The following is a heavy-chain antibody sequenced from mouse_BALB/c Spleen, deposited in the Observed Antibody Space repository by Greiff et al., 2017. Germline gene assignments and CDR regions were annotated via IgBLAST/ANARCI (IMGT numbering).Heavy chain of an antibody. D-gene: IGHD2-10*02. CDR2: ISSGSSTI. CDR1: GFTFSSFG. J-gene: IGHJ4*01. V-gene: IGHV5-17*02. Sequence: EVKVVESGGGLVQPGGSRKLSCAASGFTFSSFGMHWVRQAPEKGLEWVAYISSGSSTIYYADTVKGRCTISRDNPKNTLFLQMTSLRSEDTAMYYCARRYGKRAMDYWGQGTSVTVSS. CDR3: ARRYGKRAMDY.